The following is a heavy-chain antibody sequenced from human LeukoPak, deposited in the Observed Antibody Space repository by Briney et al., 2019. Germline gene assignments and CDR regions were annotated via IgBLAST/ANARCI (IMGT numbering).Heavy chain of an antibody. Sequence: GASLQISWKGSGSIFTSYWIGWVRQLPGKGLEWMGIIYPGDSDTSYSPSFQGQVTISADKSISTAYLQWSSLKASDTAMYYCASFRAGGQWPVDYWGQGTLVTVSS. CDR2: IYPGDSDT. J-gene: IGHJ4*02. CDR3: ASFRAGGQWPVDY. CDR1: GSIFTSYW. D-gene: IGHD6-19*01. V-gene: IGHV5-51*01.